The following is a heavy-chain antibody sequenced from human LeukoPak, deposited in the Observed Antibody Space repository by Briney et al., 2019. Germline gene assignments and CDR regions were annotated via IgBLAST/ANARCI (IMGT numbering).Heavy chain of an antibody. D-gene: IGHD4-17*01. V-gene: IGHV3-21*01. CDR2: ISSSSSYI. J-gene: IGHJ4*02. CDR3: AKPTVTHFDY. Sequence: GGSLRLSCAASGFTFSSYSMNWVRQAPGKGLEWVSCISSSSSYIYYADSVKGRFTISRDNSKNTLYLQMISLRTEDTAVYYCAKPTVTHFDYWGQGTLVTVSS. CDR1: GFTFSSYS.